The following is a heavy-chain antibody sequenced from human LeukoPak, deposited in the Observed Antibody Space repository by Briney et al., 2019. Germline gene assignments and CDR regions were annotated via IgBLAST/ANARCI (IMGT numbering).Heavy chain of an antibody. Sequence: SETLSLTCAVYGGSFSGYYWSWIRQPPGKGLEWIGEINHGGSTNYYPSLKSRVSISVDTSKNQFSLKLSSVTAADTAVYYCARGRWGYYYDSSGLNWFDPWGQGTLVTVSS. D-gene: IGHD3-22*01. J-gene: IGHJ5*02. CDR1: GGSFSGYY. V-gene: IGHV4-34*01. CDR3: ARGRWGYYYDSSGLNWFDP. CDR2: INHGGST.